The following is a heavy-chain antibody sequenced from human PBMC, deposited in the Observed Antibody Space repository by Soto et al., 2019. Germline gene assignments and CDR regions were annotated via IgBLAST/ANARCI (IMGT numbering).Heavy chain of an antibody. CDR1: GFTFSYYW. J-gene: IGHJ3*01. D-gene: IGHD1-26*01. CDR2: IHSDGSST. V-gene: IGHV3-74*01. CDR3: ARGDRGAFDL. Sequence: EVQLVESGGGLVQPGESLRLSCAASGFTFSYYWMHWVRQAPGKGLVWVSRIHSDGSSTTYADSVKGRFTISRDNAWNRLYLQMTSLGAEDTAVYYCARGDRGAFDLWGQGTVVTVSS.